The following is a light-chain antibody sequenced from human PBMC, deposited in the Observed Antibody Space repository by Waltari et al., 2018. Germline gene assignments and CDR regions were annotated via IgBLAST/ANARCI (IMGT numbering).Light chain of an antibody. Sequence: DIQVTQSPSSLSASVGDRVTITCRESQSISSYLNWYQQKPGKAPKLLSYAASSLQSGVPSRCSGSGSGTDFTLTISSLQPEDFATYYCQQSYSTRRTFGQGTKVEIK. V-gene: IGKV1-39*01. CDR3: QQSYSTRRT. J-gene: IGKJ1*01. CDR2: AAS. CDR1: QSISSY.